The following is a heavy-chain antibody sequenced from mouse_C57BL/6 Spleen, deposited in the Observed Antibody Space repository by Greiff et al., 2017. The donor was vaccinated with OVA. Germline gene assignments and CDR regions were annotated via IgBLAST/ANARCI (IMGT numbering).Heavy chain of an antibody. Sequence: QVQLKESGPGLVAPSQSLSITCTVSGFSLTSYGVHWVRQPPGKGLEWLVVIWSDGSTTYNSALKSRLSISKDNSKSQVFLKMNSLQTDDTAMYYCARQNSHYYGSTYAMDYWGQGTSVTVSS. D-gene: IGHD1-1*01. V-gene: IGHV2-6-1*01. CDR1: GFSLTSYG. CDR2: IWSDGST. J-gene: IGHJ4*01. CDR3: ARQNSHYYGSTYAMDY.